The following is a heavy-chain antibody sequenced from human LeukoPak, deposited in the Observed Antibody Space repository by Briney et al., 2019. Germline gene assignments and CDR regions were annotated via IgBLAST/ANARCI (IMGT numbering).Heavy chain of an antibody. CDR2: ISTSSSYT. D-gene: IGHD2-2*01. CDR1: GFTFSDHY. CDR3: ARQYCTSTSCYAIFDY. Sequence: GGSLRLSCAASGFTFSDHYMSWIRQAPGKGLEWVSYISTSSSYTNYADSVKGRFTISRDNAKNSLYLKMNSLRAEDTAVYYCARQYCTSTSCYAIFDYWGQGTLVTVSS. V-gene: IGHV3-11*03. J-gene: IGHJ4*02.